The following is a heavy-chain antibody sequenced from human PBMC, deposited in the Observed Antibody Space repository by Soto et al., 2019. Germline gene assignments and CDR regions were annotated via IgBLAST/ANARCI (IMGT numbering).Heavy chain of an antibody. V-gene: IGHV3-30*18. D-gene: IGHD3-10*01. CDR3: AKDYGSGSYYKGGDY. J-gene: IGHJ4*02. Sequence: QVQLVESGGGVVQPGRSLRLSCAASGFTFSSYGMHWVRQAPGKGLEWVAVISYDGSNKYYADSVKARFTISRDNSKNTLYLQMNSLRAEDTAVYYCAKDYGSGSYYKGGDYWGQGTLVTVSS. CDR1: GFTFSSYG. CDR2: ISYDGSNK.